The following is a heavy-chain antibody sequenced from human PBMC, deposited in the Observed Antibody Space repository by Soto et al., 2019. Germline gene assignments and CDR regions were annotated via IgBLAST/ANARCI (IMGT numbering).Heavy chain of an antibody. D-gene: IGHD2-15*01. Sequence: GGSLRLSCAASGFTFSSYAMSWVRQAPGKGLEWVSAISGSGGSTYYADSVKGRFTISRDNSKNMLYLQMNSLRAEDTAVYYCAKSSQGDCSGGSCYLTYYYYYGMDVWGQGTTVTVSS. CDR3: AKSSQGDCSGGSCYLTYYYYYGMDV. V-gene: IGHV3-23*01. J-gene: IGHJ6*02. CDR2: ISGSGGST. CDR1: GFTFSSYA.